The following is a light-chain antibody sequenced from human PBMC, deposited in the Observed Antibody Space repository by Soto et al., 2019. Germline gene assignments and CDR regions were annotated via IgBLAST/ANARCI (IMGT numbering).Light chain of an antibody. V-gene: IGLV1-44*01. CDR2: NTD. J-gene: IGLJ2*01. CDR1: NSNIGSNS. Sequence: QLVLTQPPSASGTPGQRVTISCSGSNSNIGSNSVSWYQQLPGTAPKLLIYNTDQRPSGVPDRYSGSKSGTSASLAISGLQSEDEADYYCAAWDDNLNGLFGGGTQLTVL. CDR3: AAWDDNLNGL.